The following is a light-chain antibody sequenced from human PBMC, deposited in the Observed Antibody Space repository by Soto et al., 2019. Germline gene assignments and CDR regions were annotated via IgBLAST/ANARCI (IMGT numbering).Light chain of an antibody. V-gene: IGKV1-5*01. CDR2: DAS. CDR1: QSISNL. J-gene: IGKJ1*01. Sequence: DVQMTQSPSTLSASVGDRVTIACRASQSISNLLAWYQQRPGKAPQLLIYDASTLLRGVPSRFSGSGFGTEFTLTISSLQPDDFATYYSQQFNRYSSWTFGQGTKV. CDR3: QQFNRYSSWT.